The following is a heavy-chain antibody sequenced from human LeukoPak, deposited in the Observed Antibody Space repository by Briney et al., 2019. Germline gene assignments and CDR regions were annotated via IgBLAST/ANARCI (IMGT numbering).Heavy chain of an antibody. J-gene: IGHJ6*02. Sequence: GGSLRLSCEASGMTFSSYAMSWVRQAPGKGLEWVSGISGSGGSTYYTDSVKGRFTISRDNSKNTLYLQMNSLRAEDTALYYCAKGRGPWLYYGMDVWGQGTTVTVSS. CDR1: GMTFSSYA. CDR3: AKGRGPWLYYGMDV. D-gene: IGHD5-12*01. CDR2: ISGSGGST. V-gene: IGHV3-23*01.